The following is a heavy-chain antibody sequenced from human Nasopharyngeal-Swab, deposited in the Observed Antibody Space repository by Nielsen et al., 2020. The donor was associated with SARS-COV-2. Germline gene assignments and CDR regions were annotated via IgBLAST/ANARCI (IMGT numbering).Heavy chain of an antibody. D-gene: IGHD2-8*01. CDR2: ISGSGGST. V-gene: IGHV3-23*01. CDR1: GFTFNNYA. J-gene: IGHJ3*02. Sequence: GESLKISCAASGFTFNNYAMSWVRQAPGRGLEWVSSISGSGGSTFYADSVKGRFTISRDNSDNTVSLHLGSLRAEDTAIFYCVRGHRMDAFEIWGQGTMVTVSS. CDR3: VRGHRMDAFEI.